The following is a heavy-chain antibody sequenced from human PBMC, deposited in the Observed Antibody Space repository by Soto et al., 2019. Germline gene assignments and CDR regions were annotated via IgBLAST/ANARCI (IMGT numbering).Heavy chain of an antibody. CDR1: GFTFSSYA. V-gene: IGHV3-23*01. CDR3: AKGGISDRSKLWFGDSLYYYYYMDV. D-gene: IGHD3-10*01. J-gene: IGHJ6*03. Sequence: GGSLRLSCAASGFTFSSYAMSWVRQAPGKGLEWVSAISGSGGSTYYADSVKGRFTISRDNSKNTLYLQMNSLRAEDTAVYYCAKGGISDRSKLWFGDSLYYYYYMDVWGKGTTVTVSS. CDR2: ISGSGGST.